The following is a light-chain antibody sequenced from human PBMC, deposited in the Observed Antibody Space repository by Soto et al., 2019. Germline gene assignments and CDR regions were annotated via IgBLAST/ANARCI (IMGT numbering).Light chain of an antibody. CDR1: QSVSSY. Sequence: EIVLTQSPATLSYSPGERATLSCRASQSVSSYLAWYQQKPGQAPRLLIYDASNRATGIPARFSGSGSGTDFTLTISSLEPEDFAVYYCQQGSNWPPTFGPGTKVDIK. CDR3: QQGSNWPPT. CDR2: DAS. V-gene: IGKV3-11*01. J-gene: IGKJ3*01.